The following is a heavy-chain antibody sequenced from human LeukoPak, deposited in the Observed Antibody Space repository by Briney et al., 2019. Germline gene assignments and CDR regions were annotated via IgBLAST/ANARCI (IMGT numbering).Heavy chain of an antibody. V-gene: IGHV3-11*05. CDR3: AREKYSSGYYLGYYFDY. D-gene: IGHD3-22*01. CDR2: ISSSSSYT. Sequence: GGSLRLSCAASGFTFSDYYMSWIRQAPGKGLEWVSYISSSSSYTNYADSVKGRFTISRDNAKNSLYLQMNSLRAEDTAVYYCAREKYSSGYYLGYYFDYWGQGTLVTVSS. J-gene: IGHJ4*02. CDR1: GFTFSDYY.